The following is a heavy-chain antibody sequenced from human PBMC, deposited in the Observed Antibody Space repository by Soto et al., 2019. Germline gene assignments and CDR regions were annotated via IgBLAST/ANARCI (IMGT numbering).Heavy chain of an antibody. D-gene: IGHD7-27*01. Sequence: SETLSLTCAVYGGSFSGYYWSWIRQPPGKGLEWIGEINHSGSTNYNPSPKSRVTISVDTSKNQFSLKLGSVTAADTAVYYCARKGLTGKRDRTSSYNWFDPWGQGTLVTVSS. CDR1: GGSFSGYY. CDR3: ARKGLTGKRDRTSSYNWFDP. CDR2: INHSGST. V-gene: IGHV4-34*01. J-gene: IGHJ5*02.